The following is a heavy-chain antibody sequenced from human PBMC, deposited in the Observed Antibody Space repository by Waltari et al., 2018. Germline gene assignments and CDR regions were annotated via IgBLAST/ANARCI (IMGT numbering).Heavy chain of an antibody. CDR2: IKQDGSEK. D-gene: IGHD3-10*01. Sequence: EVQLVESGGGLVQPGGSLRLSCAASGFTFSSYWMSWVRQAPGKGLEWVANIKQDGSEKYYVDSVKGRFTISRDNAKNSLYLQMNSLRAEDMAVYYCARSLNYYGSGSYYIWGQGTLVTVSS. J-gene: IGHJ4*02. CDR1: GFTFSSYW. CDR3: ARSLNYYGSGSYYI. V-gene: IGHV3-7*01.